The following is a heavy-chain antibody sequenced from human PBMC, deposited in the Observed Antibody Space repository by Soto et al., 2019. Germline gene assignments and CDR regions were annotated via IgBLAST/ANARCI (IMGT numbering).Heavy chain of an antibody. J-gene: IGHJ5*02. Sequence: SETLSLTCAVSGASISSTSWWSWVRQPPGKGLEWSGEIYHSGRTNYNPSLKSRVTISVDKSKNQFSLNLSAVTAADTAVYFCARDSRERGPQLVGQLDTWAQGTLVT. CDR1: GASISSTSW. CDR3: ARDSRERGPQLVGQLDT. D-gene: IGHD1-1*01. V-gene: IGHV4-4*02. CDR2: IYHSGRT.